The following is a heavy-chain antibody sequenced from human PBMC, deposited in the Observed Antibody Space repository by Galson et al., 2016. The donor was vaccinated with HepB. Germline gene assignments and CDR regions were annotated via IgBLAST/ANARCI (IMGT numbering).Heavy chain of an antibody. Sequence: SLRLSCAASGFTFSSHAMHWVRQAPGRGLEWVSVISNDGGDKQYADSVKGRFTISRANSKNTLFLQMNSLRVEDMAVYYWAKMDCGRDCPRDYWGQGTLVTVSS. CDR1: GFTFSSHA. D-gene: IGHD2-21*02. CDR3: AKMDCGRDCPRDY. CDR2: ISNDGGDK. V-gene: IGHV3-30*18. J-gene: IGHJ4*02.